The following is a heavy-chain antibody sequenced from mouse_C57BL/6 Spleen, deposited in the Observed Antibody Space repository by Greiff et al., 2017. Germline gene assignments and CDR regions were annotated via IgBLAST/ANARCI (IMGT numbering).Heavy chain of an antibody. J-gene: IGHJ4*01. CDR3: ANSGRYAMDY. CDR2: INPNNGGT. D-gene: IGHD1-3*01. V-gene: IGHV1-26*01. CDR1: GYTFTDYY. Sequence: EVKLQQSGPELVKPGASVKISCKASGYTFTDYYMNWVKQSHGKSLEWIGDINPNNGGTSYNQKFKGKATLTVDKSSSTAYMELRSLTSEDSAVYYCANSGRYAMDYWGQGTSVTVSS.